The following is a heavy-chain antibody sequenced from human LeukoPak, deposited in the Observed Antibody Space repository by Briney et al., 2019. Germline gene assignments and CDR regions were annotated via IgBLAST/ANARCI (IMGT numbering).Heavy chain of an antibody. D-gene: IGHD3-22*01. CDR2: IYYSGST. Sequence: SETRSLTCTVSGGSISSYYWSWIRQPPGKGLEWIGYIYYSGSTNYNPALKSRVTISVDTSKNQFSLKLSSVTAADTAVYYCARAFWYYDSSGYLYYFDYWGQGTLVTVSS. J-gene: IGHJ4*02. CDR1: GGSISSYY. CDR3: ARAFWYYDSSGYLYYFDY. V-gene: IGHV4-59*01.